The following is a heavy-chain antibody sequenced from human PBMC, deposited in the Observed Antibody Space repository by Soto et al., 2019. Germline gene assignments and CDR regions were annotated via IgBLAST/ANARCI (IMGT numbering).Heavy chain of an antibody. J-gene: IGHJ4*02. CDR3: ARDRDYDSSVAQRFDY. D-gene: IGHD3-22*01. V-gene: IGHV1-18*01. CDR1: GYTFTSYG. CDR2: ISAYNGNT. Sequence: ASVKVSCKASGYTFTSYGISWVRQAPGQGLEWMGWISAYNGNTNYAQKLQGRVTMTTDTSTSTAYMELRSLRSDDTAVYYCARDRDYDSSVAQRFDYWGQGTRVTVSS.